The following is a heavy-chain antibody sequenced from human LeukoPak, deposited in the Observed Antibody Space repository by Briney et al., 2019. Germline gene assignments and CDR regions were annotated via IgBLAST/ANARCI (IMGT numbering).Heavy chain of an antibody. CDR2: ITSSSSYI. CDR3: ARHVVAVGFDY. D-gene: IGHD3-22*01. J-gene: IGHJ4*02. CDR1: GFTFGSYS. V-gene: IGHV3-21*01. Sequence: PGGSLRLSCAASGFTFGSYSMNWVRQAPGKGLEWVSSITSSSSYIYYADSVKGRFTISRDNAKNSLYLQMNSLRAEDTAAYYCARHVVAVGFDYWGQGTLVTVSS.